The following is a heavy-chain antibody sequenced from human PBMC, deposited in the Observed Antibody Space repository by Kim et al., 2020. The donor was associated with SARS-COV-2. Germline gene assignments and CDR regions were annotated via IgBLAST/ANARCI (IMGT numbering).Heavy chain of an antibody. CDR2: IKQDGSEK. CDR3: ARDLLPRRLVPILISSIFYYYGMDV. CDR1: GFTFSSYW. J-gene: IGHJ6*02. V-gene: IGHV3-7*01. D-gene: IGHD3-3*01. Sequence: GGSLRLSCAASGFTFSSYWMSWVRQAPGKGLEWVANIKQDGSEKYYVDSVKGRFTISRDNAKNSLYLQMNSLRAEDTAVYYCARDLLPRRLVPILISSIFYYYGMDVWGQGTTVTVSS.